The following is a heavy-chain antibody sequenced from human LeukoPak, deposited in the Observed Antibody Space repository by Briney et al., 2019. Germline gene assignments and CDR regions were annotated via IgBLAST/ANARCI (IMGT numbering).Heavy chain of an antibody. D-gene: IGHD4-17*01. CDR1: GGSISSSSFY. J-gene: IGHJ2*01. CDR2: IYYSGST. V-gene: IGHV4-39*07. CDR3: ATGRDYGAPWYFDL. Sequence: SETLSLTCTVSGGSISSSSFYWGWIRQPPGKGLEWIGNIYYSGSTYYTPSLNSRVTISVDTSKNQFSLKLSSVTAADTAMYYCATGRDYGAPWYFDLWGRGTLVTVSS.